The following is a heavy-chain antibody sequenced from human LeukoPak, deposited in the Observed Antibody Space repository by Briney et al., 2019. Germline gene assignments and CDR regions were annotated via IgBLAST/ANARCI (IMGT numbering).Heavy chain of an antibody. CDR3: AKDLTGYYDSSGYYYRY. CDR1: GFTFSSYA. Sequence: GGSLRLSCSASGFTFSSYAMHWVRQAPGKGLEYVSAISSNGGSTYYADSVKGRFTISRDNSKNTLYLQMNSLRAEDTAVYYCAKDLTGYYDSSGYYYRYWGQGTLVTVSS. CDR2: ISSNGGST. D-gene: IGHD3-22*01. J-gene: IGHJ4*02. V-gene: IGHV3-64*04.